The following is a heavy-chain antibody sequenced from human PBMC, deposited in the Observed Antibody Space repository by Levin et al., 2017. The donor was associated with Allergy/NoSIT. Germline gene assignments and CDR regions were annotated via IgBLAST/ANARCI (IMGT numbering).Heavy chain of an antibody. Sequence: GGSLRLSCAASGFTFSDYYMSWIRQAPGKGLEWVSYISSSSSYTNYADSVKGRFTISRENAKNSLYLQRNSLRAEDTAVYYGARQYSGYDLGLLNYWGQGTLVIVSS. J-gene: IGHJ4*02. V-gene: IGHV3-11*03. CDR1: GFTFSDYY. CDR3: ARQYSGYDLGLLNY. D-gene: IGHD5-12*01. CDR2: ISSSSSYT.